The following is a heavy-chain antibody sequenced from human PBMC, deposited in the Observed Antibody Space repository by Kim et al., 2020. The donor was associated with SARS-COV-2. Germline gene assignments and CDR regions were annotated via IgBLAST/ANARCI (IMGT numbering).Heavy chain of an antibody. CDR3: ASKDGHGERFGVDY. V-gene: IGHV5-51*01. CDR2: IYPGDSDT. CDR1: GYSFTSYW. Sequence: GESLKISCKGSGYSFTSYWIGWVRQMPGKGLNWLGIIYPGDSDTGYSPSFQAQVTIQADKSISPPYLQGGSLKASDTAMYYCASKDGHGERFGVDYWAQG. D-gene: IGHD3-10*01. J-gene: IGHJ4*02.